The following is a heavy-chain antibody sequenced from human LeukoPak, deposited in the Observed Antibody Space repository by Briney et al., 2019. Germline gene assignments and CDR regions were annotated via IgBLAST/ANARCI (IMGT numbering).Heavy chain of an antibody. CDR2: ISPNSGGT. CDR1: GYTFTGYY. Sequence: ASVKVSCKASGYTFTGYYMHWVGQAPGQGREGMGWISPNSGGTNYAQEFQGRVTMTRDTSISTAYMELSRLRSDDTAVYYCARETDYGDYVIDYWGQGTLVTVSS. J-gene: IGHJ4*02. V-gene: IGHV1-2*02. CDR3: ARETDYGDYVIDY. D-gene: IGHD4-17*01.